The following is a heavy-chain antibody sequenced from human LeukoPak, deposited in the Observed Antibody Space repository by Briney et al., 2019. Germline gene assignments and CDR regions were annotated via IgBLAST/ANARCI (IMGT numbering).Heavy chain of an antibody. J-gene: IGHJ4*02. Sequence: PGGSLRLSCSASGFTVSSNYMSWVRQAPGKGLEWVSVIYSGGSTYYADSVKGRFTISRDNSKNTLYLQMNSLRAEDTAVYYCAKGYDILTPIGGYFDYWGQGTLVTVSS. CDR3: AKGYDILTPIGGYFDY. CDR2: IYSGGST. CDR1: GFTVSSNY. V-gene: IGHV3-53*01. D-gene: IGHD3-9*01.